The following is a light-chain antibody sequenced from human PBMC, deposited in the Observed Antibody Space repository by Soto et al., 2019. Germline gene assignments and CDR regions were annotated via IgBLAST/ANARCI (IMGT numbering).Light chain of an antibody. V-gene: IGLV2-14*01. CDR1: SSDIGAYNY. J-gene: IGLJ3*02. CDR2: EVN. Sequence: QSALTQPASVSGSPGQSITISCTGTSSDIGAYNYVSWYQQHPGKAPKLIIYEVNNRPSGVSNRFYGSKSGNTASLTISGLQLEDEADYHCSSYTGGSTYWIFGGGTKLTVL. CDR3: SSYTGGSTYWI.